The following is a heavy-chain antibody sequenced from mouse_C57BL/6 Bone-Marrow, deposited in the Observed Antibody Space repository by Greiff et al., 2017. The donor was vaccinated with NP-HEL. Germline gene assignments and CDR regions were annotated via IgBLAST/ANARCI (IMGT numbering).Heavy chain of an antibody. CDR2: IYPYDSET. V-gene: IGHV1-61*01. CDR3: ARREGNGYYWFAY. Sequence: QVQLQQPGAELVRPGSSVKLSCKASGYSFTSYWMDWVKQRPGQGLEGIGNIYPYDSETHYTQKLKDKATLTVAKSSSTAYMQLSSLTSEDSAVYYCARREGNGYYWFAYWGQGTLVTGSA. J-gene: IGHJ3*01. D-gene: IGHD2-3*01. CDR1: GYSFTSYW.